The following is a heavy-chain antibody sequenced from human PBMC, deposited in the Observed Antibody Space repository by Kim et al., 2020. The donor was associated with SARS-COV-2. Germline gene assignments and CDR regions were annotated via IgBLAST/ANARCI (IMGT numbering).Heavy chain of an antibody. CDR2: IWYDGSNK. CDR1: GFTFSSYG. D-gene: IGHD3-3*01. CDR3: ARGFGFVGNSGNDAFDI. Sequence: GGSLRLSCAASGFTFSSYGMHWVRQAPGKGLEWVAVIWYDGSNKYYADSVKGRFTISRDNSKNTLYLQMNILRAEDTAVYYCARGFGFVGNSGNDAFDIWGQGTMVTVSS. J-gene: IGHJ3*02. V-gene: IGHV3-33*01.